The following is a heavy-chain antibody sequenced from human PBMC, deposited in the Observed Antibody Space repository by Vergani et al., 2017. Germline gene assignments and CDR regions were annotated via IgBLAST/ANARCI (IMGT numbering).Heavy chain of an antibody. D-gene: IGHD1-1*01. CDR1: GSPLGTIA. CDR3: AKEGAEVPSYGMDV. J-gene: IGHJ6*02. V-gene: IGHV3-23*01. CDR2: LTGGGGST. Sequence: EVQLLESGGSLKQPGGPLKLPSVASGSPLGTIARHGARRAPGKGLEGVSALTGGGGSTYYADSFKGRSIISRDNSRDTLYLQMNSLRAEDTAVYYCAKEGAEVPSYGMDVWGQGTTVTVSS.